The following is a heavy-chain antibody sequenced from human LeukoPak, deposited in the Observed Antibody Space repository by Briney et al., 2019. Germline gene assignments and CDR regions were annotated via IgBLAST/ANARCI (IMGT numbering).Heavy chain of an antibody. J-gene: IGHJ4*02. CDR1: GFTFSSYS. CDR2: ISSSSGYI. V-gene: IGHV3-21*01. CDR3: ARSITGGPYYFDY. D-gene: IGHD1-20*01. Sequence: GGSLRLSCAASGFTFSSYSMNWVRQAPGKGLEWVSSISSSSGYIYYADSVKGRFTISRDNAKKSLYLQMNSLRAEDTAVYYCARSITGGPYYFDYWGQGTLVTVSS.